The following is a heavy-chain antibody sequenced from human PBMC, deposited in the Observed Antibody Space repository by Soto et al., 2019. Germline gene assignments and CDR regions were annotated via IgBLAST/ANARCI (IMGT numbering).Heavy chain of an antibody. CDR2: ISSTGSTP. V-gene: IGHV3-11*01. Sequence: PGGSLRLSCAASGFPFSDSYMAWIRQAPGKGLEEIATISSTGSTPYYADSVKGRFTISRDNAQNSLYLEMNNLRAEDTAVYYCARGQQLVANWLDPWGQRILVTVSS. CDR1: GFPFSDSY. J-gene: IGHJ5*02. CDR3: ARGQQLVANWLDP. D-gene: IGHD6-6*01.